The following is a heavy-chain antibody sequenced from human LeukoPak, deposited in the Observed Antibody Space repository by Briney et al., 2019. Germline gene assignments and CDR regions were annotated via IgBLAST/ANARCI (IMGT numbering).Heavy chain of an antibody. V-gene: IGHV4-4*02. CDR1: GGSIDSTNW. D-gene: IGHD2-15*01. CDR3: ARRGWSRPSFDY. J-gene: IGHJ4*02. Sequence: PSETLSLTCAVSGGSIDSTNWWSWVRQPPGKGLEWIGEIYHSGTTNYNPSLKSRVTISVDTSKNQFSLKLSSVTAADTAVYYCARRGWSRPSFDYWGQGTLVTVSS. CDR2: IYHSGTT.